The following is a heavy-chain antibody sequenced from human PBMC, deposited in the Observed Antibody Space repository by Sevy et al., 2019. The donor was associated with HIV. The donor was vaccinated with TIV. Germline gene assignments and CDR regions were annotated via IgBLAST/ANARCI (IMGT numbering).Heavy chain of an antibody. CDR2: ISGSGGST. J-gene: IGHJ6*02. V-gene: IGHV3-23*01. CDR3: AKGSNSRGRIKYYYYYGMDV. Sequence: GGSLRLSCAASGFTFSSYAMSWVRQAPGKGLEWVSAISGSGGSTYYADSVKGRFNIPRDNSKDTLYLQMNSLRAEDTAVYYCAKGSNSRGRIKYYYYYGMDVWGQGTTVTVSS. D-gene: IGHD6-19*01. CDR1: GFTFSSYA.